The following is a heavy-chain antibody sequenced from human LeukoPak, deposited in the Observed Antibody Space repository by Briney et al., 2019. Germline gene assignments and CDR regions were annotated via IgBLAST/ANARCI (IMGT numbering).Heavy chain of an antibody. Sequence: PGGSLRLSCAASGFTFDDYAMHWVRQAPGKGLEWVSGISWNSGSIGYADSVKGRFTISRDNAKNSLYLQMNSLRAEDTALYYCAKDGYGYGYYFFSYWGQGTLVTVSS. CDR3: AKDGYGYGYYFFSY. J-gene: IGHJ4*02. V-gene: IGHV3-9*01. CDR2: ISWNSGSI. CDR1: GFTFDDYA. D-gene: IGHD5-18*01.